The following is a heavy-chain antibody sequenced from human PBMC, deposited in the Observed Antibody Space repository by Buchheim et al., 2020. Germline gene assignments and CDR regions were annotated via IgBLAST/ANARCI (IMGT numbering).Heavy chain of an antibody. J-gene: IGHJ4*02. Sequence: QVQLVESGGGLVKPGGSLRLSCAASGFSFSDYYMSWLRQAPGKGLELISYISSSSSSTNYADSVKGRFTISRDNAKNSLYLQMISLRVEDTAVYYCARSPYGSGSYYVAYYFDSWGQGTL. V-gene: IGHV3-11*06. CDR3: ARSPYGSGSYYVAYYFDS. D-gene: IGHD3-10*01. CDR2: ISSSSSST. CDR1: GFSFSDYY.